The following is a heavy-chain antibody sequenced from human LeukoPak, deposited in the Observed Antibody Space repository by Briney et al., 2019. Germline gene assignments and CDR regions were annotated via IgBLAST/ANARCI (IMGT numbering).Heavy chain of an antibody. V-gene: IGHV1-46*01. D-gene: IGHD5-18*01. CDR1: GGTFSSYA. Sequence: ASVKVSCKASGGTFSSYAISWVRQAPGQGLEWMGIINPSGGSTSYAQKFQGRVTMTRDTSTSTVYMELSSLRSEDTAVYYCARAVGYSYGYRYWGQGTLVTVSS. J-gene: IGHJ4*02. CDR3: ARAVGYSYGYRY. CDR2: INPSGGST.